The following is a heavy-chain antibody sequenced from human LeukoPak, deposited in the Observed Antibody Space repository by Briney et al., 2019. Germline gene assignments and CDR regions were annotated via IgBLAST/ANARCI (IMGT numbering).Heavy chain of an antibody. D-gene: IGHD3-10*01. J-gene: IGHJ6*02. Sequence: SQTLSLTCAISGDSVSSNSAAWNWIRQSPSRGLEWLGRTYYRSKWYNDYAVSVKSRITINPDTSKNQFSLQLNSVTPEDTAVYCCARDRSYGSGSSHYYYYYGMDVWGQGTTVTVSS. CDR2: TYYRSKWYN. CDR3: ARDRSYGSGSSHYYYYYGMDV. CDR1: GDSVSSNSAA. V-gene: IGHV6-1*01.